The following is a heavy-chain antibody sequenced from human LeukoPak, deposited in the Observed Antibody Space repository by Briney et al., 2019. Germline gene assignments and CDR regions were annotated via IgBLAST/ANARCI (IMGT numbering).Heavy chain of an antibody. CDR3: ARVHFLRGGDYFHYYYGMDV. CDR1: GYTLTELS. D-gene: IGHD4-17*01. V-gene: IGHV1-2*02. Sequence: GASVKVSCKVSGYTLTELSMHWVRQAPGQGLEWMGWINPNSGGTNYAQKFQGRVTMTRDTSISTAYMELSRLRSDDTAVYYCARVHFLRGGDYFHYYYGMDVWGQGTTVTVSS. J-gene: IGHJ6*02. CDR2: INPNSGGT.